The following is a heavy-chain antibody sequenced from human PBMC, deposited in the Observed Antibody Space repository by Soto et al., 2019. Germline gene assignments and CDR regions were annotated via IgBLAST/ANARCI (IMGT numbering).Heavy chain of an antibody. Sequence: ASVKVSCKVSGYTLTELSMHWVRQAPGKGLEWMGGFDPEDGETIYAQKFQGRVTMTEDTSTDTAYMELSSLRSEDTAVYYCATHLLRYFDWLLTSRAFDIWGQGTMVTVSS. D-gene: IGHD3-9*01. CDR3: ATHLLRYFDWLLTSRAFDI. CDR1: GYTLTELS. V-gene: IGHV1-24*01. CDR2: FDPEDGET. J-gene: IGHJ3*02.